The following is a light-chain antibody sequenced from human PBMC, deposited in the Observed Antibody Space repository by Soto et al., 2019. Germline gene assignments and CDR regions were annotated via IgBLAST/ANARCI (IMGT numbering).Light chain of an antibody. V-gene: IGLV1-44*01. J-gene: IGLJ3*02. CDR3: AAWNVRPYLWV. Sequence: QSVLTQPPSASGTPGQRVSISCSGSSSNIGSNAVHWYQQFPGTAPRLLIYRDNQRPSGVPDRFSGSKSGTSASLVISGPQSEDEADYYCAAWNVRPYLWVFGGGTKLTVL. CDR1: SSNIGSNA. CDR2: RDN.